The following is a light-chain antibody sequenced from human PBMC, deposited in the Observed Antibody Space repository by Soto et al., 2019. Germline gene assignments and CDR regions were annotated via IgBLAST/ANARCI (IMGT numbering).Light chain of an antibody. Sequence: EIVMTQSPATLSVSPGERATLSCRASQSVNSNLAWYQQKPGHAPRLLISGASTRATGIPARFSGSGSETELTLTISSLQSEDLAVYYWWQYNNWWTFGQGTKVEIK. J-gene: IGKJ1*01. CDR2: GAS. CDR1: QSVNSN. CDR3: WQYNNWWT. V-gene: IGKV3-15*01.